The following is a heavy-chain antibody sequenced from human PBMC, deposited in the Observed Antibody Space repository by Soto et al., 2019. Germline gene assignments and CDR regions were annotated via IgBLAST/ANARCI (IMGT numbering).Heavy chain of an antibody. Sequence: MVQSGREVKKPGASVKVSCKASGYTFTGYYIYWVRQAPGQGLESMVWMNPNTGVANYAQKFQDRTTMTRATSISTGYIKLSGLRSDDTATYFCARALRGQLITLWGQGTLVTVSS. CDR3: ARALRGQLITL. V-gene: IGHV1-2*02. J-gene: IGHJ4*02. CDR1: GYTFTGYY. CDR2: MNPNTGVA. D-gene: IGHD3-10*01.